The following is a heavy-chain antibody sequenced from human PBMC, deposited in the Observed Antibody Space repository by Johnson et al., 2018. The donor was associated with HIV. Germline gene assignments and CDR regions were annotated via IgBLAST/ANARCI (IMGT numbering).Heavy chain of an antibody. V-gene: IGHV3-74*01. CDR3: ARLRAEAQFDAFDI. D-gene: IGHD5-24*01. CDR1: GFTFSSYW. Sequence: VQLVESGGGLVQPGGSLRLSCAASGFTFSSYWMHWVRQAPGKGLVWVSRIKSDGSTTTYAASVQGRFTISRDNAKNSLYLQMNSLRAEDTAVYYCARLRAEAQFDAFDIWGQGTMVTVSS. J-gene: IGHJ3*02. CDR2: IKSDGSTT.